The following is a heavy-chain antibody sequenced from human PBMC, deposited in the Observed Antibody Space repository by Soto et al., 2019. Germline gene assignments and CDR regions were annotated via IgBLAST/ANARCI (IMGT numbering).Heavy chain of an antibody. CDR3: ARGASYDESGHYLQIVLDY. Sequence: GGSLRLSCEASGFAFDVHSMNWVRQVPGRGLEWVSSITSHRVYIWYADSVRGRFTISRDNAKKSVYLQLNDLRDDDTAVYYCARGASYDESGHYLQIVLDYWGQGALVTVSS. CDR2: ITSHRVYI. CDR1: GFAFDVHS. J-gene: IGHJ4*02. V-gene: IGHV3-21*01. D-gene: IGHD3-22*01.